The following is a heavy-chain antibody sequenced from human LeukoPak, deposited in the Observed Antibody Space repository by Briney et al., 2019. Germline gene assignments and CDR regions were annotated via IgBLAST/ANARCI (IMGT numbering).Heavy chain of an antibody. D-gene: IGHD3-22*01. CDR3: ARVDDRGHYYDSSGPRKLFDY. J-gene: IGHJ4*02. Sequence: ASVTVSCKASGYTFTVYYMHWVRQAPGQGLEWMGWFNPDSGGTNYAQKFQGRVTMTRDTSISTAYMELSRLRSDDTAVYYCARVDDRGHYYDSSGPRKLFDYWGQGTLVTVSS. CDR1: GYTFTVYY. V-gene: IGHV1-2*02. CDR2: FNPDSGGT.